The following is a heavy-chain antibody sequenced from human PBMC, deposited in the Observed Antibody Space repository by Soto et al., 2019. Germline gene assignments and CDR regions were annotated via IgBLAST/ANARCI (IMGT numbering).Heavy chain of an antibody. Sequence: GASVKVSCKASGYTFTSYDINWVRQATGQGLEWMGWMNPNSGNTGYAQKFQGRVTMTRNTSISTAYMELSSLRSEDTAVYYCPRRSSSVPFDFDIWRQGTMVT. D-gene: IGHD6-19*01. J-gene: IGHJ3*02. CDR2: MNPNSGNT. V-gene: IGHV1-8*01. CDR3: PRRSSSVPFDFDI. CDR1: GYTFTSYD.